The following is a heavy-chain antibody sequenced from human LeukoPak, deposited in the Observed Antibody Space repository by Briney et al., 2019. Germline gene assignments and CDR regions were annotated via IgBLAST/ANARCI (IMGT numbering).Heavy chain of an antibody. V-gene: IGHV1-69*01. CDR1: GGTFSSYA. CDR2: IIPIFGTA. CDR3: ARVASSSYYYYYYMDV. Sequence: SVKVSCKASGGTFSSYAISWVRQAPGQGLEWMGGIIPIFGTANYAQKFQGRVTITADESTSTAYMELSSLRSEDTAVYYCARVASSSYYYYYYMDVWGKGTTATVSS. J-gene: IGHJ6*03. D-gene: IGHD6-6*01.